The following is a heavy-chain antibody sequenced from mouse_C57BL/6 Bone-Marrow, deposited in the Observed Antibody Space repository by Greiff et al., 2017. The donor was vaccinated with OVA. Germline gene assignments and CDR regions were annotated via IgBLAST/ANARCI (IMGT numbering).Heavy chain of an antibody. Sequence: QVQLQQPGAELVKPGASVKMSCKASGYTFTSYWITWVKQRPGQGLEWIGAIYPGRGSPTYNEKFKRHATLTVDPSSSPAYMQLSSLTSEDSAVYDCARGGYDYGDYYAMDYWGQGTSVTVSS. CDR3: ARGGYDYGDYYAMDY. CDR1: GYTFTSYW. CDR2: IYPGRGSP. V-gene: IGHV1-55*01. D-gene: IGHD2-4*01. J-gene: IGHJ4*01.